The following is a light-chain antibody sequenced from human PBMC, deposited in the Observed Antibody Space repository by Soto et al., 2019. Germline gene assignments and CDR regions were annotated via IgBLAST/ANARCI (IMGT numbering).Light chain of an antibody. Sequence: QSVLTQPASVSGSPGQSITIACTGTSSDVGGYKYVSWYQQHPGKAPKLMIYEVSNRPSGVSNRFSGSKSGNTASLTISGLQAADEADYYCSSYSSSSTLVFGTGTKVTVL. CDR1: SSDVGGYKY. V-gene: IGLV2-14*01. CDR3: SSYSSSSTLV. CDR2: EVS. J-gene: IGLJ1*01.